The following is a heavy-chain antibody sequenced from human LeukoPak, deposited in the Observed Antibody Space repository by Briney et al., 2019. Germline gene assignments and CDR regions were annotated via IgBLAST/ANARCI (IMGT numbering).Heavy chain of an antibody. Sequence: PSETLSLTCAVYGGSFSGYYWSWIRQPPGKELEWIGYIYYSGSTKYNPSFQSRVTISIDTSKNKFSLKLDSVTAADTAIYSCARDLGSGWYYVFDAWGQGALVTVSS. CDR2: IYYSGST. V-gene: IGHV4-59*12. D-gene: IGHD6-19*01. J-gene: IGHJ3*01. CDR3: ARDLGSGWYYVFDA. CDR1: GGSFSGYY.